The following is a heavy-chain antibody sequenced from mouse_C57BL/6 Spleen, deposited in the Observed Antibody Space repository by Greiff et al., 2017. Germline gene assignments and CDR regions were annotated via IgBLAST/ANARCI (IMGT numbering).Heavy chain of an antibody. J-gene: IGHJ1*03. V-gene: IGHV3-6*01. CDR2: ISYDGSN. D-gene: IGHD2-3*01. CDR1: GYSITSGYY. CDR3: ARDDGYYWYCDV. Sequence: EVKVEESGPGLVKPSQSLSLTCSVTGYSITSGYYWNWIRQFPGNKLEWMGYISYDGSNNYNPSLKNRISFTRDTSKNQFFLKLNSVTTEDTATYYCARDDGYYWYCDVWGTGTTVTVSS.